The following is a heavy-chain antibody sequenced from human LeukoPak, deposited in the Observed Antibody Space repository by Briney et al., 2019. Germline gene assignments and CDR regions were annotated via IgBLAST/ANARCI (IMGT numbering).Heavy chain of an antibody. D-gene: IGHD5-24*01. J-gene: IGHJ4*02. CDR2: ISNSDGST. V-gene: IGHV3-23*01. CDR1: GFTFSSYA. CDR3: AKSLGVGGYTRYKGFDQ. Sequence: GGSLRLSCAASGFTFSSYAMNWVRQAPGKGLEWVSSISNSDGSTYYADFVKGRFTISRDNSRNTLHLQMNSLRAEDTAVYYCAKSLGVGGYTRYKGFDQWGQGTLVTVSS.